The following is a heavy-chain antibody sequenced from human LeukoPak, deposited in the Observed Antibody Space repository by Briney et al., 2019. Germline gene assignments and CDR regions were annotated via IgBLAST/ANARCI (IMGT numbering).Heavy chain of an antibody. CDR3: ARDRSLTDP. V-gene: IGHV3-21*03. CDR2: ISSGGGST. J-gene: IGHJ5*02. CDR1: GFTFNTYV. Sequence: GGSLRLSCAASGFTFNTYVMNWVRQAPGKGLEWVSGISSGGGSTYYADSVKGRFTISRDNAKNSLFLQMNSLRAEDTAVYYCARDRSLTDPWGQGTLVIVSS.